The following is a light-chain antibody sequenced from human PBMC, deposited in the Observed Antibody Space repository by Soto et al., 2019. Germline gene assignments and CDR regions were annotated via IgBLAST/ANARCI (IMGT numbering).Light chain of an antibody. V-gene: IGKV3-20*01. CDR2: GAS. Sequence: EIVLTQSPGTLSLSPGEIATLSCRASQSVSSSYLAWYQQKPGQAPRLLIHGASSRATGIPDRFSGSGSGTDFTLTISRLEPEDFAVYYCQQYGSSRTFGGGTKVEIK. CDR1: QSVSSSY. J-gene: IGKJ4*01. CDR3: QQYGSSRT.